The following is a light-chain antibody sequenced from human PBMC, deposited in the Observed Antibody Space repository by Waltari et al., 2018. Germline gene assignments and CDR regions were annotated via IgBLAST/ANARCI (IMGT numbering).Light chain of an antibody. J-gene: IGLJ3*02. CDR1: SGSASIFF. CDR2: HTS. CDR3: CFNMGGGMWV. V-gene: IGLV8-61*01. Sequence: QTVVTLEPSFSVSPGGTVTLTCGLRSGSASIFFSHWDQQTPGQAPRTLIYHTSVLSSGVPDRFSGSILGNKAALTITGAQAEDESDYYCCFNMGGGMWVFGGGTKLTVL.